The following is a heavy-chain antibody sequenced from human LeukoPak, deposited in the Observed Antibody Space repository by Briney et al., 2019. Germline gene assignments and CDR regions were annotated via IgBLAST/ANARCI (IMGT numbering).Heavy chain of an antibody. CDR2: ISDSGST. J-gene: IGHJ4*02. CDR3: ARDFGPSRGFDY. D-gene: IGHD3-10*01. CDR1: GGSISSYY. Sequence: KPSETLSLTCTVSGGSISSYYWSWLRQPPGKGLEWIAFISDSGSTYYNPSLKSRVTISLETSKKQFSLKLNSVTAADTAVYYCARDFGPSRGFDYWGQGTLVTVSP. V-gene: IGHV4-59*01.